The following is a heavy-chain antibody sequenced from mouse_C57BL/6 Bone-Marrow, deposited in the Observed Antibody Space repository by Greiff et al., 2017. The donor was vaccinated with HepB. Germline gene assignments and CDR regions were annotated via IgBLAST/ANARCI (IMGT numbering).Heavy chain of an antibody. CDR3: ARHGDYDYAMDY. Sequence: VKLMESGPGLVAPSQSLSITCTVSGFSLTSYGVHWVRQPPGKGLEWLVVIWSDGSTTYNSALKSRLSISTDNSKSQVFLKMNSLQTDDTAMYYCARHGDYDYAMDYWGQGTSVTVSS. J-gene: IGHJ4*01. CDR1: GFSLTSYG. D-gene: IGHD2-4*01. CDR2: IWSDGST. V-gene: IGHV2-6-1*01.